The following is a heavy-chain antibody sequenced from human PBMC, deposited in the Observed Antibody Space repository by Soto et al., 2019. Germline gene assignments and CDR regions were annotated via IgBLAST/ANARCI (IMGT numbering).Heavy chain of an antibody. V-gene: IGHV1-3*04. CDR2: IDTHSGDT. J-gene: IGHJ5*02. CDR1: GYTFNEYG. CDR3: ARDKMRFFLGTPRLNWFDP. Sequence: ASVKVSCKSSGYTFNEYGIHWVRQAPGQRREWMGWIDTHSGDTRYSQRFQDRLTLTRETSANTVYMNLGSLRPEDTAVYFCARDKMRFFLGTPRLNWFDPWGQGTLVTVSS. D-gene: IGHD3-3*01.